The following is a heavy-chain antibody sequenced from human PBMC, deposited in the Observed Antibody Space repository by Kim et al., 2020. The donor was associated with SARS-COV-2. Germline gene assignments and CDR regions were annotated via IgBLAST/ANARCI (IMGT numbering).Heavy chain of an antibody. D-gene: IGHD5-18*01. Sequence: NYNPSLKSRVTISVDTSKNQFSLKLSSVTAADTAVYYCASLRGYRARDDYWGQGTLVTVSS. J-gene: IGHJ4*02. CDR3: ASLRGYRARDDY. V-gene: IGHV4-59*01.